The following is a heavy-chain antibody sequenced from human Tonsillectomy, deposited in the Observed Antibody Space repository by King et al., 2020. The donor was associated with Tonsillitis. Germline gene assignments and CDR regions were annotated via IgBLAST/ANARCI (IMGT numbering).Heavy chain of an antibody. V-gene: IGHV3-30*18. Sequence: VQLVESGGGVVQPGRSLRLSCAASGFTFSSYGIHWVRQASGKGLEWVAVISYDGSNKYYADSVKGRFTISRDNSKNTLYLQMNSLRAEDTAVYYCAKDRYSSGLYGRNAFDIWGQGTMVTVSS. D-gene: IGHD6-19*01. CDR1: GFTFSSYG. CDR3: AKDRYSSGLYGRNAFDI. CDR2: ISYDGSNK. J-gene: IGHJ3*02.